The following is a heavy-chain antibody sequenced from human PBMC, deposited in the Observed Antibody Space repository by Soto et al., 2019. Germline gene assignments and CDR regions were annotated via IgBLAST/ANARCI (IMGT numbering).Heavy chain of an antibody. Sequence: EVQLLESGGDLVQPGGSLRLSCAASGFIFSNYAMTWVRQAPGKGPEWVSTFTSGGSTYYRDTVKGRFTISRDNSKNNLYLQMNSLRAEDTAVYYCARTDKYNSQSSGWANRFDYWGQGPLVTVSS. V-gene: IGHV3-23*01. CDR2: FTSGGST. CDR3: ARTDKYNSQSSGWANRFDY. D-gene: IGHD6-19*01. CDR1: GFIFSNYA. J-gene: IGHJ4*02.